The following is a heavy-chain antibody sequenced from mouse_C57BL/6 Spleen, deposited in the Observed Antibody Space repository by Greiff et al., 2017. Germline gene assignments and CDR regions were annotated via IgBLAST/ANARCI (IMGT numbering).Heavy chain of an antibody. Sequence: QVQLQQSGAELAKPGASVKLSCKASGYTFTSYWMHWVKQRPGQGLEWIGYINPSSGYTKYNQKFKDKATLTADKSSSTAYMQLSSLTYEDSAVYYGAREDYGSSPWFAYWGQGTLVTVSA. CDR3: AREDYGSSPWFAY. CDR2: INPSSGYT. D-gene: IGHD1-1*01. J-gene: IGHJ3*01. V-gene: IGHV1-7*01. CDR1: GYTFTSYW.